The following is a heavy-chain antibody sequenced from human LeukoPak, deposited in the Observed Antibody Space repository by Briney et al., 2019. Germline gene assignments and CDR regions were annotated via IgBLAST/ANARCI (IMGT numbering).Heavy chain of an antibody. Sequence: PSETLSLTCTVSGGSISSYYWSWIRQPPGKGLEWIGYIYYSGSTNYNPSLKSRVTISVDTSKNQFSLKLSSVTAADTAVYYCARDQVSWFDPWGQGTLVTVSS. CDR2: IYYSGST. J-gene: IGHJ5*02. CDR3: ARDQVSWFDP. V-gene: IGHV4-59*01. CDR1: GGSISSYY.